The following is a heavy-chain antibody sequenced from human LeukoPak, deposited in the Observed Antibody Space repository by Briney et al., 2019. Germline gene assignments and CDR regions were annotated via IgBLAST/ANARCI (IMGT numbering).Heavy chain of an antibody. J-gene: IGHJ4*02. CDR2: IYYSGST. D-gene: IGHD6-13*01. V-gene: IGHV4-39*01. CDR3: ARRRSSSWLTPIDY. Sequence: KPSETLSLTCTVSGGSISSSSYYWGWIRQPPGKGLEWIGSIYYSGSTYYNPSLTSRVTISVATSKNQFSLYLSSVTASDPPVYYCARRRSSSWLTPIDYWGQGTLVTVSS. CDR1: GGSISSSSYY.